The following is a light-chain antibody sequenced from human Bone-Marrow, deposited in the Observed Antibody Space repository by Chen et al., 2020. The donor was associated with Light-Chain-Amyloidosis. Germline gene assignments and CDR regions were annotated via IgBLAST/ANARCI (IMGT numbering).Light chain of an antibody. Sequence: QSALTQPRSVSGSPEQSVTISCTGTSRDVGGYDSVFWYQQYPGKAPKLMIYDVSKRPSGVPDRFSDCKSGNTASLTISGLQAEEEDDYYCCSYAGIYWVFGGGTKLTV. V-gene: IGLV2-11*01. CDR3: CSYAGIYWV. J-gene: IGLJ3*02. CDR1: SRDVGGYDS. CDR2: DVS.